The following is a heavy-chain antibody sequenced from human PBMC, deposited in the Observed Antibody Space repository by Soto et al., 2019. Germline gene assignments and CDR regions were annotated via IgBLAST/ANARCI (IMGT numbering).Heavy chain of an antibody. CDR1: GFTFSSYV. Sequence: EVQLLQSGGGLVQPGGSLRLPCAASGFTFSSYVMSWVRQAPGKGLEWVSTISDSATSTYYTDSVKGRFTISRDNSKNTLYLQMNSLRAEDTAIYYCAKDICAYSSGSCYFDYWGQGTLVTVSS. J-gene: IGHJ4*02. D-gene: IGHD6-19*01. CDR2: ISDSATST. CDR3: AKDICAYSSGSCYFDY. V-gene: IGHV3-23*01.